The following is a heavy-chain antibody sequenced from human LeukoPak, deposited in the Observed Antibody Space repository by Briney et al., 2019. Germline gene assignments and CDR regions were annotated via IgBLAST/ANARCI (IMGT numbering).Heavy chain of an antibody. CDR3: ARGEAGTVNY. D-gene: IGHD1-1*01. V-gene: IGHV1-2*02. CDR1: GYTFSDYY. Sequence: ASVKVSCKASGYTFSDYYIHWVRQAPGQGLEWVGWINPDTGGTNYAQKFQGRVTMTRDTSISTAYMEVSRLRSDDTAVYYCARGEAGTVNYWGQGTLVTVSS. J-gene: IGHJ4*02. CDR2: INPDTGGT.